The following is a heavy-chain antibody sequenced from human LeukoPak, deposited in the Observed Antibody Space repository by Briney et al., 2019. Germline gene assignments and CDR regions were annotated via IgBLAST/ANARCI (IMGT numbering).Heavy chain of an antibody. CDR2: IYPGDSDT. CDR1: GYRFTTYW. D-gene: IGHD6-13*01. Sequence: GESLKISCKGSGYRFTTYWIGWVRQMPGKGLEWMGIIYPGDSDTRNSPSFQGQVTISADKSISTAYLQWSSLKASDTAMYYCARAWGIAAAYWFDPWGQGTLVTVSS. J-gene: IGHJ5*02. CDR3: ARAWGIAAAYWFDP. V-gene: IGHV5-51*01.